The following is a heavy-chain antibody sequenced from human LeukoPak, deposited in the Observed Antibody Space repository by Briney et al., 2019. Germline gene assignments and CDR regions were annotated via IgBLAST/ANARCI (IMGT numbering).Heavy chain of an antibody. D-gene: IGHD3-9*01. V-gene: IGHV1-69*13. Sequence: SVKVSCKASGYTFTSYDINWVRQATGQGLEWMGGIIPIFGTANYAQKFQGRVTITADESTSTAYLELSSLRSEDTAVYYCAIRAGLTEDGDYWGQGTLVTVSS. CDR1: GYTFTSYD. CDR2: IIPIFGTA. CDR3: AIRAGLTEDGDY. J-gene: IGHJ4*02.